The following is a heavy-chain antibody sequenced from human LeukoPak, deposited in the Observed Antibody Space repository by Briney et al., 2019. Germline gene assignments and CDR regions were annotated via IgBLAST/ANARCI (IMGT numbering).Heavy chain of an antibody. D-gene: IGHD3-16*02. CDR3: ARGGTFGGVIVPFDY. V-gene: IGHV3-13*01. CDR2: IGTAGDT. J-gene: IGHJ4*02. CDR1: GFTFSSYD. Sequence: PGGSLRLSCAASGFTFSSYDMHWVRHATGKGLEWVSAIGTAGDTYYPGSVKGRFTISRENAKNSLYLQMNSLRAGDTAVYYCARGGTFGGVIVPFDYWGQGTLVTVSS.